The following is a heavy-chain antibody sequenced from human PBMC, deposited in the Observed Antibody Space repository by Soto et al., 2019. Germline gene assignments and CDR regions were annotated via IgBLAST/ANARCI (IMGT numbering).Heavy chain of an antibody. Sequence: ASVKVSCKASGYTFTSYYMHWVRQAPGQGPEWMGIINPSGGSTSYAQKFQGRVTMTRDTSTSTVYMELSSLRSEDTAVYYCARDPTNSGSYYGDYYYGMDVWGQGTTVTVSS. V-gene: IGHV1-46*01. CDR2: INPSGGST. D-gene: IGHD1-26*01. CDR3: ARDPTNSGSYYGDYYYGMDV. CDR1: GYTFTSYY. J-gene: IGHJ6*02.